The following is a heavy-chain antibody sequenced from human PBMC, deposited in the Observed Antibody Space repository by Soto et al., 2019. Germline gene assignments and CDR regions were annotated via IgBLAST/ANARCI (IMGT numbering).Heavy chain of an antibody. CDR2: IKSKTDGGTI. J-gene: IGHJ1*01. D-gene: IGHD3-10*01. Sequence: VQLEESGGDLVKPGGPLTLSCVASGFTFSDAWMSWVRQAPGKGLEWVGRIKSKTDGGTIDYAAPVKGRFTISRHDSRNRLYLEINSLKTEDTAVYYCAVHSTTWFRDYFQNWGQGTLVTVSS. CDR3: AVHSTTWFRDYFQN. CDR1: GFTFSDAW. V-gene: IGHV3-15*01.